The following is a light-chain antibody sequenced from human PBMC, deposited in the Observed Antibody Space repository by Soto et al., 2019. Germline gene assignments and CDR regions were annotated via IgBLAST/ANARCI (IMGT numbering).Light chain of an antibody. CDR1: QSVSNY. Sequence: DIVLTQSPGTLSLSPGERATLSCRASQSVSNYLACYQQKPGQAPRLLIYDASNSATGIPARFSGSGSGTDFTLTISSLEPEDFAVYYCQQRSNWPMYTFGQGTKVDIK. CDR3: QQRSNWPMYT. V-gene: IGKV3-11*01. CDR2: DAS. J-gene: IGKJ2*01.